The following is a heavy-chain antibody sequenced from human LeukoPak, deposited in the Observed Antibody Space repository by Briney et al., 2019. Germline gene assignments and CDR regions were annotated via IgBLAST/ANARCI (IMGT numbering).Heavy chain of an antibody. J-gene: IGHJ4*02. Sequence: GGSLRLSCAASRFTLSSNYMSWVRQAPGKGLEGVSVIYSGGSTYYADSVRGRFTISRDNSKNTLYLQMNSLRAEDTAVYYCARDSEGDLFDYWGQGTLVTVSS. CDR3: ARDSEGDLFDY. CDR1: RFTLSSNY. D-gene: IGHD2-21*02. CDR2: IYSGGST. V-gene: IGHV3-66*02.